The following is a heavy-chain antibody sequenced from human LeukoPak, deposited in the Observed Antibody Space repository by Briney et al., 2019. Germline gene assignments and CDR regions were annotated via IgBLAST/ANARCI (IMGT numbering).Heavy chain of an antibody. CDR3: ARSYSSSGYYYYGMDL. Sequence: PSETLSLTCTVSGGSISSYYWSWIRQPPGKGLEWIGYIYYSGGTNYNPSLKSRVTISVDTSKNQFSLKLSSVTAADTAVYYCARSYSSSGYYYYGMDLWGQGTTVTVSS. V-gene: IGHV4-59*01. CDR2: IYYSGGT. CDR1: GGSISSYY. J-gene: IGHJ6*02. D-gene: IGHD6-6*01.